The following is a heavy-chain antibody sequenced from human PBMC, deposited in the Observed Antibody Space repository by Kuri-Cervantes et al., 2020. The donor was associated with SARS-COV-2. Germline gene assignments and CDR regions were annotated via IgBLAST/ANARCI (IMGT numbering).Heavy chain of an antibody. V-gene: IGHV3-53*01. Sequence: GGSLRLSCAASGFTVSSNYMSWVRQAPGKGLEWVSVIYSGGSTYYADSVKGRFTISRDNSKNTLYLQMNSLRAEDTTVYYCARDGGIAVAAHFDYWGQGTLVTVSS. CDR3: ARDGGIAVAAHFDY. CDR1: GFTVSSNY. J-gene: IGHJ4*02. CDR2: IYSGGST. D-gene: IGHD6-19*01.